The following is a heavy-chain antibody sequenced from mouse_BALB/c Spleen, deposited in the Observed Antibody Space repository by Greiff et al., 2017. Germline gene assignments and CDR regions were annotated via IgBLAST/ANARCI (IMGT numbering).Heavy chain of an antibody. J-gene: IGHJ4*01. CDR2: IYPGDGDT. CDR1: GYTFTSYW. D-gene: IGHD2-1*01. V-gene: IGHV1-87*01. CDR3: ASSSTIYAMDY. Sequence: QVQLQQSGAELARPGASVKLSCKASGYTFTSYWMQWVKQRPGQGLEWIGAIYPGDGDTRYTQKFKGKATLTADKSSSTAYMQLSSLASEDSAVYYCASSSTIYAMDYWGQGTSVTVSS.